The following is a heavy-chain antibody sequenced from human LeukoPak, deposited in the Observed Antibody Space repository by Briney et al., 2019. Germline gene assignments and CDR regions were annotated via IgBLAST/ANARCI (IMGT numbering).Heavy chain of an antibody. CDR1: GFTFSSYW. D-gene: IGHD3-10*01. CDR2: IKQDGSEK. J-gene: IGHJ4*02. V-gene: IGHV3-7*03. Sequence: GGSLRLSCAASGFTFSSYWMSWARQAPGKGLEWVANIKQDGSEKYYVDSVKGRFTISRDNAKNSLYLQMNSLRAEDTAVYYCARDAPVLGVRGAALWGQGTLVTVSS. CDR3: ARDAPVLGVRGAAL.